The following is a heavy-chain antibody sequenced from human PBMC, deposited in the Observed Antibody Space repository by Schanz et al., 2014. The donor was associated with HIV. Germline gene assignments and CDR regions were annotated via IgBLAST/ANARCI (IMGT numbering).Heavy chain of an antibody. D-gene: IGHD2-8*01. CDR3: RVFMYSFDV. J-gene: IGHJ3*01. CDR2: ITPDGSVT. Sequence: EEQLLESGGGLVQPGGSLRLSCVTSGFTFGTKWMYWVRQGPGKGLAWVSYITPDGSVTYADSVKGRFTTSRDSSKNTLYLQMNSLRVEDTATYYCRVFMYSFDVWGQGTMVTVSS. V-gene: IGHV3-74*02. CDR1: GFTFGTKW.